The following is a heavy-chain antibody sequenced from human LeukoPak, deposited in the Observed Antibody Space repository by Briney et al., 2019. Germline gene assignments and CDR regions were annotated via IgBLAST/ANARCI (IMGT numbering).Heavy chain of an antibody. D-gene: IGHD5-12*01. V-gene: IGHV4-39*07. CDR3: ARVRIVATMYDAFDI. CDR1: GGSISSGDYY. CDR2: IYYTGST. Sequence: SETLSLTCTVSGGSISSGDYYWGWLRQPPGKGLEWIGSIYYTGSTYYTPSLKSRVTISVDTSKNQFSLKLSSVTAADTAVYYCARVRIVATMYDAFDIWGPGTRVTVSS. J-gene: IGHJ3*02.